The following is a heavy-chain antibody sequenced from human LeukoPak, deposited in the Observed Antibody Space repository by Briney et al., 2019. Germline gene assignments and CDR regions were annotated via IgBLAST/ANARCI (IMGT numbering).Heavy chain of an antibody. V-gene: IGHV3-15*01. CDR2: IKGKPDGGTT. J-gene: IGHJ6*04. CDR1: GFTFSNAW. CDR3: ATNHFGAGSWDV. Sequence: GGSLRLSCAASGFTFSNAWMSWVRQAPGKGLEWVGRIKGKPDGGTTDYAAPVRGRLTISRDDPRNTFYLQMNSLKTEDTAVYYCATNHFGAGSWDVWGKGTTVTVSS. D-gene: IGHD3-10*01.